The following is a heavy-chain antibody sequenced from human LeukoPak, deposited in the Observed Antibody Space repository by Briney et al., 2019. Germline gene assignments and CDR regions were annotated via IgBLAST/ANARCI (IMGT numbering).Heavy chain of an antibody. J-gene: IGHJ4*01. V-gene: IGHV1-2*02. D-gene: IGHD1-26*01. CDR3: ARGSIVGGTTGHQTGAFDT. Sequence: ASVKVSCRASGYTFTGYYMHWVRQAPGQGLEWMGWINPNSGGTNYAQKFQGRVTMTRDTSISTAYMELSRLRSDDTAVYYCARGSIVGGTTGHQTGAFDTWGHGTLVTVSS. CDR1: GYTFTGYY. CDR2: INPNSGGT.